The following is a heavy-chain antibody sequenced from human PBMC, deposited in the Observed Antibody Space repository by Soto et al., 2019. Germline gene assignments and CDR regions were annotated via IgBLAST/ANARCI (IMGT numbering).Heavy chain of an antibody. Sequence: PGGSLRLSCAASGFTFSSYAMSWVRQAPGKGLEWVSAISGSGGSTYYADSVKGRFTISRDNSKNTLYLQMNSLRAEDTAVYYCSRFDWSCFDYWGQGTLVTVSS. CDR3: SRFDWSCFDY. CDR1: GFTFSSYA. D-gene: IGHD3-9*01. CDR2: ISGSGGST. V-gene: IGHV3-23*01. J-gene: IGHJ4*02.